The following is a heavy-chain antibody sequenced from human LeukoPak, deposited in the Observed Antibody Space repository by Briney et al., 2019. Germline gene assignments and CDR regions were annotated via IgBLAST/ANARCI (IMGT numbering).Heavy chain of an antibody. V-gene: IGHV3-11*05. Sequence: PGGSLRLSCAASGFIFSDYDMSWVRQAPGKGLEWVSYISSSSSYTNYADSVKGRFTISRDNAKNSLYLQMNSLRAEDTAVYYCAREAGSSLVDDSGQGTLVTVSS. CDR3: AREAGSSLVDD. CDR1: GFIFSDYD. CDR2: ISSSSSYT. D-gene: IGHD6-13*01. J-gene: IGHJ4*02.